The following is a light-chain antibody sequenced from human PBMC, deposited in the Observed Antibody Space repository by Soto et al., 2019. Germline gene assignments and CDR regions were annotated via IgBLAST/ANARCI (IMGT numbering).Light chain of an antibody. CDR1: QSVSSN. J-gene: IGKJ1*01. CDR3: QQYNNWPKT. V-gene: IGKV3-15*01. Sequence: EIVMTQSPAPLSVSPGERATLSCRASQSVSSNLAWYQQKPGQAPRLLIYGASTRATGIPARFSGSGSGTEFTLTISSLQSEDFAVYYCQQYNNWPKTCGQGTKVEI. CDR2: GAS.